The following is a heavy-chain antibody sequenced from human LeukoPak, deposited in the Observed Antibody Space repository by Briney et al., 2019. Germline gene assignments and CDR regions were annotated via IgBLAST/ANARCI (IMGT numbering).Heavy chain of an antibody. D-gene: IGHD2-8*01. V-gene: IGHV4-59*01. CDR3: VRGVATNY. CDR1: GGSISSYY. CDR2: IYYSGST. J-gene: IGHJ4*02. Sequence: SETLSLTCTVSGGSISSYYWSWIRQPPGKGLEWIGYIYYSGSTNYNPSLKSRVTISVDTSKNQFSLKLTSLTSDDTAVYYCVRGVATNYWGQGTLVTVSS.